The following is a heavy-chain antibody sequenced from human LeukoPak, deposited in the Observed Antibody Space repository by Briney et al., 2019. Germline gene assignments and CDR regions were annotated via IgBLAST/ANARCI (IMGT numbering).Heavy chain of an antibody. CDR1: GFTFSSFG. Sequence: GGSLRLSCAASGFTFSSFGMSWVRQAPGKGLEWVANIKQDGSEKYYVDSVKGRFTISRDNAKNSLYLQMNSLRAEDTAVYYCAKWGCSGGSCYPFDYWGQGTLVTVSS. D-gene: IGHD2-15*01. CDR2: IKQDGSEK. V-gene: IGHV3-7*03. J-gene: IGHJ4*02. CDR3: AKWGCSGGSCYPFDY.